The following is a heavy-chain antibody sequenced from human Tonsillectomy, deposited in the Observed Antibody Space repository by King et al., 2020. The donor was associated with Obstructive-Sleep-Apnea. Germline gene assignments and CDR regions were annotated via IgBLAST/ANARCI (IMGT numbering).Heavy chain of an antibody. D-gene: IGHD6-13*01. CDR3: AREFSSCWGINY. V-gene: IGHV5-10-1*03. Sequence: VQLVESGAEIKKPGESLRISCKGSGYSFTSYWISWVRQMPGKGLEWIGRIDPSDSDTNYSPSFQGHVTISADKSISTAYLQWSSLKASDTAMYYCAREFSSCWGINYWGQGTLVTVSS. CDR2: IDPSDSDT. CDR1: GYSFTSYW. J-gene: IGHJ4*02.